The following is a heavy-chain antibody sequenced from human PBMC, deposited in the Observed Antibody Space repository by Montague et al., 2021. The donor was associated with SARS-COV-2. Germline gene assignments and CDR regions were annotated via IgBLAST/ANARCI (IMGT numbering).Heavy chain of an antibody. V-gene: IGHV4-4*02. D-gene: IGHD3-9*01. Sequence: SETLSLTCAVSGASISSDNWWNWVRQSPGKGLEWIGEICQAVGANYNPSLKSRVTIAVDNFSNQVSLKMTSVTAADTAIYYCVRHPHYDGLNGPPDFWDQGTLVTVSS. J-gene: IGHJ4*02. CDR1: GASISSDNW. CDR2: ICQAVGA. CDR3: VRHPHYDGLNGPPDF.